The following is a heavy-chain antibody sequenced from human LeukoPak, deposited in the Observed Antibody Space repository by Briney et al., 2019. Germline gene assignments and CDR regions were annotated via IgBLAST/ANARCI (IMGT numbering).Heavy chain of an antibody. J-gene: IGHJ6*02. Sequence: GGSLRLSCAASGFTFSSYWMHWVRHAPGKGLVWISRVISDGSSTNYADSVKGRFTISRDNAKNMLFLQMDSLRAEDTAVYYCARVQAARSMDVWGQGTTVTVSS. CDR3: ARVQAARSMDV. D-gene: IGHD5-18*01. CDR1: GFTFSSYW. CDR2: VISDGSST. V-gene: IGHV3-74*01.